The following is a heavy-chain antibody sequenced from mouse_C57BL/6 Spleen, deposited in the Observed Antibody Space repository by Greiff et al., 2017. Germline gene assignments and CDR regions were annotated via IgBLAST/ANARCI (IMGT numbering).Heavy chain of an antibody. Sequence: VQLQQPGAELVKPGASVKMSCKASGYTFTSYWITWVKQRPGQGLEWIGDIYPGSGSTNYNEKFKSKATLTVDTSSSTAYMQLSSLTSEDSAVYYCARGVGYYGSSSYYFDYWGQGTTLTVSS. CDR1: GYTFTSYW. V-gene: IGHV1-55*01. J-gene: IGHJ2*01. CDR2: IYPGSGST. D-gene: IGHD1-1*01. CDR3: ARGVGYYGSSSYYFDY.